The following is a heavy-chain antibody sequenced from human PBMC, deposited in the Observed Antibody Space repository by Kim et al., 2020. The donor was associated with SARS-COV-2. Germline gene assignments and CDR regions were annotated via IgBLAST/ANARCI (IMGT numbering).Heavy chain of an antibody. CDR2: INTNTGNP. D-gene: IGHD1-26*01. Sequence: ASVKVSCKASGYTFTSYAMNWVRQAPGQGLEWMGWINTNTGNPTYAQGFTGRFVFSLDTSVSTAYLQISSLKAEDTAVYYCARGSRSSFVVFSMQIIASNWGQGTLVTLAS. CDR3: ARGSRSSFVVFSMQIIASN. J-gene: IGHJ4*02. CDR1: GYTFTSYA. V-gene: IGHV7-4-1*02.